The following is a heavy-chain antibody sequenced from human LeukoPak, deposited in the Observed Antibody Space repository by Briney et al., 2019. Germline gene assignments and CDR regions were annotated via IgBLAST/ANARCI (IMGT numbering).Heavy chain of an antibody. CDR2: ISDSGGRT. CDR1: GITLSNYG. D-gene: IGHD3-22*01. Sequence: PGGSLRLSCAVSGITLSNYGMSWVRQAPGKGLEWVAGISDSGGRTKYADSVKGRFTISRDNPMNTLYLQMNSLRPEDTAVYFCAKRGVVIRVILVGFHKEANYFDSWGQGVLVTVSS. J-gene: IGHJ4*02. V-gene: IGHV3-23*01. CDR3: AKRGVVIRVILVGFHKEANYFDS.